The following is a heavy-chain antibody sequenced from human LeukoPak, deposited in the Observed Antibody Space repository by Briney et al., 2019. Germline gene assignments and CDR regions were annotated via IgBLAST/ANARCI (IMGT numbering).Heavy chain of an antibody. J-gene: IGHJ5*02. V-gene: IGHV4-39*01. Sequence: TSETLSLTCTVSGDSISSNSYYSGWIRQPPGKGLEWIGSIYYSGSTYYNPSLKSRVAISVDTSKNQFFLKLSSVTAADTAVYYCARHIRQQTFDPWGQGTLVTVSS. CDR2: IYYSGST. CDR3: ARHIRQQTFDP. CDR1: GDSISSNSYY. D-gene: IGHD6-13*01.